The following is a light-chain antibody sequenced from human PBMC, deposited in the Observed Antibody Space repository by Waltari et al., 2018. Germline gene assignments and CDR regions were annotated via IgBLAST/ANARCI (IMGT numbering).Light chain of an antibody. V-gene: IGKV3-11*01. J-gene: IGKJ4*01. CDR3: QQGNNWPPGLT. CDR1: QNIGSY. Sequence: DIVLTQSPATLSLSPGDGATLFSRASQNIGSYLAWYQQRPGQAPRLLVYDASSRATGIPARFSGSGSGTDFTLTISSLEAEDFAVYYCQQGNNWPPGLTFGGGTKVEI. CDR2: DAS.